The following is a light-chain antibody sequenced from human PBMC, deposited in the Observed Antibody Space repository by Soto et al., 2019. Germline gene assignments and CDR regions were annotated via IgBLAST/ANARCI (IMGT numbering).Light chain of an antibody. Sequence: EIVMTQSPASLCVSPGERATLSCRASQSVSSNLAWYQQKPGQAPRLLIYGASSRATGIPDRFSGSGSGTDFTLTISRLEPEDFAVYYCQQYGSSPITFGQGTRLEIK. J-gene: IGKJ5*01. CDR2: GAS. CDR1: QSVSSN. V-gene: IGKV3-20*01. CDR3: QQYGSSPIT.